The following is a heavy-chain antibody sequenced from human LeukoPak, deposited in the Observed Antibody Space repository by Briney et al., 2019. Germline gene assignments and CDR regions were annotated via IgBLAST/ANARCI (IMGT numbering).Heavy chain of an antibody. J-gene: IGHJ4*02. D-gene: IGHD3-16*01. Sequence: ASVKVSCKASGYTFVDYGITWLRQAPGQGLEWMGWINSYNGNTYYAKSLQGRVTMTTDSSTSTAYMELRSLRSDDTAVYYCARDNDSRDPPHFDYWGQGTLVTVSS. CDR2: INSYNGNT. V-gene: IGHV1-18*01. CDR3: ARDNDSRDPPHFDY. CDR1: GYTFVDYG.